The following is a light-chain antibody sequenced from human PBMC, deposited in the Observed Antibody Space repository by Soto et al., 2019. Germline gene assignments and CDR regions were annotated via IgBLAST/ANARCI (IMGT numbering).Light chain of an antibody. V-gene: IGKV3-20*01. CDR1: QTISSNY. J-gene: IGKJ4*01. Sequence: IGLTQSQGNLSLSPGESATLSWRASQTISSNYFAWYQQKPGQAPRLLIYGISSRATGIPDRFSGSGSGTDFTLTISRLEPEDFAVYYCQHSSSSPLLTFGGGTKVDIK. CDR3: QHSSSSPLLT. CDR2: GIS.